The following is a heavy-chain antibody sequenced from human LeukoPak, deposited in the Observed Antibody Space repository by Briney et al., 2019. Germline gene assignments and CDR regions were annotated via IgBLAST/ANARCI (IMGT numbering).Heavy chain of an antibody. CDR3: ARDSPPYYDFWSGWSSVLYYYYGMDV. CDR2: ISAYNGNT. D-gene: IGHD3-3*01. Sequence: ASVKVSCKASGYTFTSYGISWVRPAPGQGLEWMGWISAYNGNTNYAQKLQGRVTMTTDTSTSTAYMELRSLRSDDTAVYYCARDSPPYYDFWSGWSSVLYYYYGMDVWGQGTTVTVSS. V-gene: IGHV1-18*01. CDR1: GYTFTSYG. J-gene: IGHJ6*02.